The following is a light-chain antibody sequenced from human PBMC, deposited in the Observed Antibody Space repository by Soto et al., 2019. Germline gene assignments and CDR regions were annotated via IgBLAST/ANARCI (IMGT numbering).Light chain of an antibody. CDR1: QSVSSY. CDR2: DAS. CDR3: QQRSNWPPMET. V-gene: IGKV3-11*01. J-gene: IGKJ2*01. Sequence: EIVLTQSPATLSLSPGERATLSCRASQSVSSYLAGHQQKPGQAPRPLIYDASNRATVLPARFSGSGSGTDFTLTISNLEPEDFAVYSCQQRSNWPPMETFGQGTKLEIK.